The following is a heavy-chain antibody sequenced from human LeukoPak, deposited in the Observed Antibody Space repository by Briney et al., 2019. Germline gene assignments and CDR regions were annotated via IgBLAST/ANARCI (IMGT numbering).Heavy chain of an antibody. CDR1: GYTFTSYG. J-gene: IGHJ4*02. D-gene: IGHD3-3*01. Sequence: ASVKVSCKASGYTFTSYGISWVRQAPGQGLEWMGWISAYNGNTNYAQKLQGRVTMTTDTSTSTAYMELRSLRSDDTAVHYCARGVPGITIFGVVITHFDYWGQGTLVTVSS. CDR3: ARGVPGITIFGVVITHFDY. CDR2: ISAYNGNT. V-gene: IGHV1-18*01.